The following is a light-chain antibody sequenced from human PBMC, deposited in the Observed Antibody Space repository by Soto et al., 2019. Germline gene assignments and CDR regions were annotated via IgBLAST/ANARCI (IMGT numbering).Light chain of an antibody. J-gene: IGLJ1*01. CDR1: SSDVGAYYS. CDR2: GVT. Sequence: QSVLTQPASVAGSPGQSFTISCTGTSSDVGAYYSVSWYQHHPGKAPKLIIYGVTNRPSGVSNRFSRSKSGHTASLTISGIQAEDEADYHCSAYTSGSSHYVFGSGTKVTVL. V-gene: IGLV2-14*01. CDR3: SAYTSGSSHYV.